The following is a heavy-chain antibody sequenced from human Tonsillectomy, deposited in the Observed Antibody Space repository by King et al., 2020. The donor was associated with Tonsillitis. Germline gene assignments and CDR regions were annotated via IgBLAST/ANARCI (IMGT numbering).Heavy chain of an antibody. J-gene: IGHJ5*01. CDR2: IRSRAYGGTP. CDR1: GFTFHDYG. CDR3: SRGGFYDSENWFDS. D-gene: IGHD3-22*01. Sequence: VQLVESGGGLVQPGRSLRLSCTASGFTFHDYGMSWFRQAPGKGLEWLSFIRSRAYGGTPEYAASVKGRFTISRDDSNSIAYLQMNSLKTDDTAVYFCSRGGFYDSENWFDSWGQGTLVTVSS. V-gene: IGHV3-49*03.